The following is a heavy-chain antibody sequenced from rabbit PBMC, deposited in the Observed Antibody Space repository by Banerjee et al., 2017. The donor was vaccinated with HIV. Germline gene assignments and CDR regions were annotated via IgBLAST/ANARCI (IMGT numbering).Heavy chain of an antibody. V-gene: IGHV1S45*01. J-gene: IGHJ4*01. CDR1: GIDFSSNY. Sequence: QEQVVESGGGLVKPGASLTLTGTASGIDFSSNYMCWVRQAPGKGLEWIGCIYTGNGNTYYASWAKGRFTISKTSSTTVTLQMTSLTAADTATYFCARWGDSNNYFLNLWGPGTLVTVS. D-gene: IGHD8-1*01. CDR2: IYTGNGNT. CDR3: ARWGDSNNYFLNL.